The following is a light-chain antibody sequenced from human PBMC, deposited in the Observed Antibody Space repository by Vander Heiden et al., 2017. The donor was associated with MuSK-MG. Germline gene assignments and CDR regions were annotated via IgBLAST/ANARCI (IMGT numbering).Light chain of an antibody. CDR2: DAS. CDR1: QNINKY. J-gene: IGKJ1*01. V-gene: IGKV3-11*01. CDR3: QQLSLWHPGGK. Sequence: EIVSTQPPAPLSISPGERATLSCRASQNINKYFAWYEQKPGQAPRLLIFDASNRATGIPARFSGSGSGTDFILTISSIGPEDFAVYFCQQLSLWHPGGKFGQGTKVEIK.